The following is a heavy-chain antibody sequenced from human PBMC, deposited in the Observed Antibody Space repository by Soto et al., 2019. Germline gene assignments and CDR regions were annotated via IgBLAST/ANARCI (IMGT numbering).Heavy chain of an antibody. CDR3: ASESGGDSGYEGQYYFDY. V-gene: IGHV3-7*04. D-gene: IGHD5-12*01. Sequence: LSCAASGFTFSSYWMSWVRQAPGKGLEWVANIKQDGSEKYYVDSVKGRFTISRDNAKNARYLQMQSLGAEDEDVYYCASESGGDSGYEGQYYFDYWGQGTLVTVSS. CDR1: GFTFSSYW. J-gene: IGHJ4*02. CDR2: IKQDGSEK.